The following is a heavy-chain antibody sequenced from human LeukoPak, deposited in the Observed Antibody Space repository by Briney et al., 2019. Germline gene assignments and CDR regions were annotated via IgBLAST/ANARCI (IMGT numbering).Heavy chain of an antibody. J-gene: IGHJ5*02. D-gene: IGHD1-1*01. CDR2: INFSGNT. Sequence: SGTLSLTCTVSGGSISNYYWTWIRQPPGKGLEWIGYINFSGNTNYNTSLKSRVTILVDTSKNQFSLKLTSVTAADTAVYYCARGEPGYKAWGQGTLVTVSS. V-gene: IGHV4-59*01. CDR1: GGSISNYY. CDR3: ARGEPGYKA.